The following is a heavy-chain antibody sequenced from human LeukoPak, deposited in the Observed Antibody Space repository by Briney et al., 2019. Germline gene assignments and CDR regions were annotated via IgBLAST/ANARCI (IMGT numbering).Heavy chain of an antibody. CDR3: AKDGGSMAVPDAFDI. D-gene: IGHD6-19*01. V-gene: IGHV3-30*18. Sequence: SCKASGGTFSSYGMHWVRQAPGKGLEGVAVISYDGSKKYYADSVKGRFTISRDDSKNTLYLQMNSLRAEDTAVYYCAKDGGSMAVPDAFDIWGQGTMVTASS. J-gene: IGHJ3*02. CDR2: ISYDGSKK. CDR1: GGTFSSYG.